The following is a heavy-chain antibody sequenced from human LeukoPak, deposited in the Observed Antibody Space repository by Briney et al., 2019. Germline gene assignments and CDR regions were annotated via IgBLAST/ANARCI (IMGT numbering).Heavy chain of an antibody. CDR1: GFTFSSYW. D-gene: IGHD6-19*01. Sequence: SGGSLRLSCAASGFTFSSYWMSWVRQAPGKGLEWVANIKQDGSEKYYVDSVKGRFTISRDNAKNSVYLQMNSLRADDTPVYSCVRNLALAGPCFDPWGQGPLVPVPS. CDR2: IKQDGSEK. V-gene: IGHV3-7*03. CDR3: VRNLALAGPCFDP. J-gene: IGHJ5*02.